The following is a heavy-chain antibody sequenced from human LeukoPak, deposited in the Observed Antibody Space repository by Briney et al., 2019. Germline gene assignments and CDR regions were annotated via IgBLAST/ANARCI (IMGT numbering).Heavy chain of an antibody. CDR1: GGSISSSNW. CDR2: IYHSGST. Sequence: SETLSLTCAVSGGSISSSNWWGWVRQPPGKGLEWIGEIYHSGSTNYNPSLKSRVTISVDKSKNQFSLKLSSVTAADTAVYYCARDVKMVRGVIDWFDPWGQGTLVTVSS. V-gene: IGHV4-4*02. D-gene: IGHD3-10*01. CDR3: ARDVKMVRGVIDWFDP. J-gene: IGHJ5*02.